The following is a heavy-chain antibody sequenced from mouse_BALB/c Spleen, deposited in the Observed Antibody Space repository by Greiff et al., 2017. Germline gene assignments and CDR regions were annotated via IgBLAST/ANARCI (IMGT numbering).Heavy chain of an antibody. CDR3: EIERRGYSPWFAY. CDR2: INPNNGGT. Sequence: EVQLQQSGPELVKPGASVKISCKTSGYTFTEYTMHWVKQSHGKSLEWIGGINPNNGGTSYNQKFKGKATLTVDKSSSTAYMELRSLTSEDSAVYYCEIERRGYSPWFAYWGQGTLVTVSA. D-gene: IGHD2-3*01. J-gene: IGHJ3*01. CDR1: GYTFTEYT. V-gene: IGHV1-18*01.